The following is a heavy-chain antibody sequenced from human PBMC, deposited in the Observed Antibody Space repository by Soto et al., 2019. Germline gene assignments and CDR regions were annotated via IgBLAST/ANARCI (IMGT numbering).Heavy chain of an antibody. CDR2: ISTENGNT. J-gene: IGHJ4*02. V-gene: IGHV1-18*04. D-gene: IGHD3-22*01. Sequence: ASVKVSCKASGYTFINNAITWVRQAPGQGLEWMGWISTENGNTNYAQNLQGRVILTRDRSTNTAYMELRSLRPEDTATYYCARESSSGTFYNLGQGALVTVSS. CDR1: GYTFINNA. CDR3: ARESSSGTFYN.